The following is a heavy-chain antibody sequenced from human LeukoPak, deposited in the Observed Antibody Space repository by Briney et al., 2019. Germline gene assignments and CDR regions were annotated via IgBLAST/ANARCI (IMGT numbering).Heavy chain of an antibody. V-gene: IGHV1-2*04. CDR3: ARDRWETSYYYDSSGHPSDWYFDL. CDR2: IDPNSGGT. Sequence: ASVKVSCKASGYTFTGYYMHWVRQAPGQGLEWMGWIDPNSGGTNYAQKFQGWVTMTRDTSISTAYTELSRLRSDDTAVYYCARDRWETSYYYDSSGHPSDWYFDLWGRGTLVTVSS. D-gene: IGHD3-22*01. CDR1: GYTFTGYY. J-gene: IGHJ2*01.